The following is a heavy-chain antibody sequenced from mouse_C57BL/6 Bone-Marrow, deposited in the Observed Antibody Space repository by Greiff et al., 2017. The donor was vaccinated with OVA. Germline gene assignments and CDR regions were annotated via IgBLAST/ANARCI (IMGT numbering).Heavy chain of an antibody. CDR1: GFTFSDYG. J-gene: IGHJ3*01. V-gene: IGHV5-17*01. Sequence: EVKLMESGGGLVKPGGSLKLSCAASGFTFSDYGMHWVRQAPEKGLEWVAYISSGSSTIYYADTVKGRFTISRDNAKNTLFLQMTSLRSEDTAMYYCEREGSMVTPAWFAYWGQGTLVTVSA. CDR3: EREGSMVTPAWFAY. CDR2: ISSGSSTI. D-gene: IGHD2-2*01.